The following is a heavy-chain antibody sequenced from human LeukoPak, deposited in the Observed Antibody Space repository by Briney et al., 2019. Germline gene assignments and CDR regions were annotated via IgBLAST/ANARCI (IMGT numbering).Heavy chain of an antibody. V-gene: IGHV4-59*12. CDR3: ARQIASAGTAGFDF. D-gene: IGHD6-13*01. CDR1: GASISGSY. Sequence: SETLSLTCTVSGASISGSYWIWIRQTPGKGLEWIGYISYTGVSSYNPSLKSRVTISVDTSKNQFSLRLRSVPAADTAVYYCARQIASAGTAGFDFWGQGALVTVSS. CDR2: ISYTGVS. J-gene: IGHJ4*02.